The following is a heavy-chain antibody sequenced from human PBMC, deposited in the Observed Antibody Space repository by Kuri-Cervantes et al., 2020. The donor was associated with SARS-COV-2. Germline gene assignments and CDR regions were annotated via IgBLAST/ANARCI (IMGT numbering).Heavy chain of an antibody. J-gene: IGHJ4*02. CDR2: IDPSDSYT. CDR3: ARHAAGWLQSFFDY. Sequence: GESLKISCNASGYNYVDYWVGWVRQMPGKGLEWMGRIDPSDSYTNYSPSFQGHVTISADKSISTAYLQWSSLKASDTAMYYCARHAAGWLQSFFDYWGQGTLVTVSS. V-gene: IGHV5-10-1*01. CDR1: GYNYVDYW. D-gene: IGHD5-24*01.